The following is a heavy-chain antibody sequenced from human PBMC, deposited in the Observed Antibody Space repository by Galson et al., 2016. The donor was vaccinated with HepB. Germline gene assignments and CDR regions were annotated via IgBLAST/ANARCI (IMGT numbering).Heavy chain of an antibody. D-gene: IGHD1-26*01. CDR1: GYTFSTYG. V-gene: IGHV1-18*01. CDR3: ASASWEFPTTFDY. Sequence: SVKVSCKASGYTFSTYGISWVRQAPGQGLEWMGWISVYNGDTRYAQKLQGRVTMTTDTSTSTAYMELRSLTSDDTAVYYCASASWEFPTTFDYWGQGTLVTVSS. CDR2: ISVYNGDT. J-gene: IGHJ4*02.